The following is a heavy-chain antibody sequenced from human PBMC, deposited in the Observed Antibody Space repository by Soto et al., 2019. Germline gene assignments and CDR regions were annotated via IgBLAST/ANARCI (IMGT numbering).Heavy chain of an antibody. Sequence: GGSLRLSCXASGFTFSSYAMSWVRQAPGKGLEWVSAISGSGGSTYYADSVKGRFTISRDNSKNTLYLQMNSLRAEDTAVYYCVYYDFWSGYSPDYWGQGTLVTVSS. V-gene: IGHV3-23*01. CDR2: ISGSGGST. CDR1: GFTFSSYA. CDR3: VYYDFWSGYSPDY. D-gene: IGHD3-3*01. J-gene: IGHJ4*02.